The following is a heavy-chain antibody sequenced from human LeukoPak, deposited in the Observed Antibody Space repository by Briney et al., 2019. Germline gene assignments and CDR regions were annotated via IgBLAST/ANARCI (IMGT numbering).Heavy chain of an antibody. J-gene: IGHJ4*02. D-gene: IGHD5-18*01. V-gene: IGHV3-64D*09. CDR3: VKGMDMAMVSAFDY. CDR2: ISSNGGST. Sequence: GGTLRLSCSASGFTFSSYAMHWVRQAPGKGLEYVSAISSNGGSTYYADSVKGRFTISRDNYKNTLYLEMSGLRAEDTAVYYCVKGMDMAMVSAFDYWGEGTLVTVSS. CDR1: GFTFSSYA.